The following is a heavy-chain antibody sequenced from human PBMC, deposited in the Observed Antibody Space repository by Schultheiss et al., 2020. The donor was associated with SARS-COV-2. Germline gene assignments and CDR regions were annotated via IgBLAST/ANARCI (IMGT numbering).Heavy chain of an antibody. CDR1: GFTFSSYS. Sequence: GGSLRLSCAASGFTFSSYSMNWVRQAPGKGLEWVSYISSSSSTIYYADSVKGRFTISRDNSKNTLYLQMNSLRAEDTAVYYCAKDPNSIAAHRGFDYWGQGTLVTVSS. CDR3: AKDPNSIAAHRGFDY. J-gene: IGHJ4*02. CDR2: ISSSSSTI. V-gene: IGHV3-48*01. D-gene: IGHD6-6*01.